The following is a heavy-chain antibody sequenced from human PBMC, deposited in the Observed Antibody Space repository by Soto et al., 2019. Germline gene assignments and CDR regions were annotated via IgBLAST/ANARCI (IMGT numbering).Heavy chain of an antibody. CDR1: GFTFSSYG. CDR2: ISYDGSNK. Sequence: GGSLRLSCAASGFTFSSYGMHWVRQAPGKGLEWVAVISYDGSNKYYADSVKGRFTISRDNSKNTLYLQMNSLRAEDTAVYFCAKGDRITIFGVVKGREAFDIWGQGTMVTVSS. V-gene: IGHV3-30*18. J-gene: IGHJ3*02. D-gene: IGHD3-3*01. CDR3: AKGDRITIFGVVKGREAFDI.